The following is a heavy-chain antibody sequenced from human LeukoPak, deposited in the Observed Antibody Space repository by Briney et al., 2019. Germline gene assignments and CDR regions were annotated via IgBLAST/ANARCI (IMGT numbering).Heavy chain of an antibody. V-gene: IGHV4-4*07. Sequence: SETLSLTCTVSDGSIRSHYWSWIRQPAGKGVEWIGRIYSNGSTNYNPSLKSRVTISLDKSKNQFSLKLTSVTAADTAVFYCAGDAPYIVRGVILYYMDVWGKGTTVTVSS. CDR1: DGSIRSHY. CDR3: AGDAPYIVRGVILYYMDV. J-gene: IGHJ6*03. CDR2: IYSNGST. D-gene: IGHD3-10*01.